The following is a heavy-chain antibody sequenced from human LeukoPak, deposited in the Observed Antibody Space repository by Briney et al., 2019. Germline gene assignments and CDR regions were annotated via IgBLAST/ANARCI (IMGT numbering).Heavy chain of an antibody. J-gene: IGHJ4*02. V-gene: IGHV4-59*10. CDR3: ARVGFYGSGSFDY. D-gene: IGHD3-10*01. Sequence: SETLSLTCAVYGGSFSGYYWSWIRQPAGKGLEWIGRIYTSGSTNYNPSLKSRVTMSVDTSKNQFSLKLSSVTAADTAVYYCARVGFYGSGSFDYWGQGTLVTVSS. CDR2: IYTSGST. CDR1: GGSFSGYY.